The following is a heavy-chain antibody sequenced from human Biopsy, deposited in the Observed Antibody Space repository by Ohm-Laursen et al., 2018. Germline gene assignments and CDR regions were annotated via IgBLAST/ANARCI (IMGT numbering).Heavy chain of an antibody. J-gene: IGHJ4*02. CDR1: GYTFTSYG. Sequence: ASVKVSCKASGYTFTSYGITWVRQAPGQGLEWMGRISGYNGNTLYAQKFQHRVTMTTDTSTSTAYMELRSLTSDDTAVYYCARISITRLLDYWGQGTLVTVTS. CDR2: ISGYNGNT. CDR3: ARISITRLLDY. D-gene: IGHD3-3*01. V-gene: IGHV1-18*01.